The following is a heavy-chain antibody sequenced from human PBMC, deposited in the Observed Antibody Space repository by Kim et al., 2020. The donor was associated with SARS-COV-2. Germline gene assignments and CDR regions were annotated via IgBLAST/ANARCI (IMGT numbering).Heavy chain of an antibody. V-gene: IGHV3-48*02. D-gene: IGHD6-13*01. CDR1: GFTFSSYS. CDR2: ISSSSSTI. CDR3: ASSYSSSWMPHYYYGMDV. Sequence: GGSLRLSCAASGFTFSSYSMNWVRQAPGKGLEWVSYISSSSSTIYYADSVKGRFTISRDNAKNSLYLQMNSLRDEDTAVYYCASSYSSSWMPHYYYGMDVWGQGTTVTVSS. J-gene: IGHJ6*02.